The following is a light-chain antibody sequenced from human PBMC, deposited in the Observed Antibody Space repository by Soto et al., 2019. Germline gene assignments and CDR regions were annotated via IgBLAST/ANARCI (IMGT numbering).Light chain of an antibody. CDR3: SSYTSSSTLYV. CDR1: SSDVGGYNY. V-gene: IGLV2-14*01. Sequence: QSARTQPASESGSPGQSITISCTGTSSDVGGYNYVSWYQQHPGKAPKLMIYDVSNRPSGVSNRFSGSKSGNTASLTISGLQAEDEAHYYCSSYTSSSTLYVFGTGTKLTFL. CDR2: DVS. J-gene: IGLJ1*01.